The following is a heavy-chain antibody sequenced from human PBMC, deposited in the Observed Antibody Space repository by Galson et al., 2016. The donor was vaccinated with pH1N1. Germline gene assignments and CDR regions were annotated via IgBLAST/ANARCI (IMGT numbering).Heavy chain of an antibody. Sequence: SLRLSCAASGFTFDDYAMHWVRQAPGKGLEWVASLNYIGENIAYADSVKGRFTISRDNARSSLYLQMKSLKTEDTAVYFCTRERGGSSSRFDYWGQGTLVIVSS. CDR3: TRERGGSSSRFDY. J-gene: IGHJ4*02. CDR2: LNYIGENI. V-gene: IGHV3-20*04. D-gene: IGHD2-2*01. CDR1: GFTFDDYA.